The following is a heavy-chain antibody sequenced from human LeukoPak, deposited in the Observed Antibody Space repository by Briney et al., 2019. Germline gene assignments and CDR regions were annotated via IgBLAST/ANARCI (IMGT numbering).Heavy chain of an antibody. CDR2: IYTSGST. CDR3: ARDPPYYYDTMRGALDI. Sequence: SETLSLTCTVSGGSISSGSYYWSWIRQPAGKGLEWIGRIYTSGSTNYNPSLKSRVTISVDTSKNQFSLKLSSVTAADTAVYYCARDPPYYYDTMRGALDIWGQGTMVTVSS. D-gene: IGHD3-22*01. CDR1: GGSISSGSYY. V-gene: IGHV4-61*02. J-gene: IGHJ3*02.